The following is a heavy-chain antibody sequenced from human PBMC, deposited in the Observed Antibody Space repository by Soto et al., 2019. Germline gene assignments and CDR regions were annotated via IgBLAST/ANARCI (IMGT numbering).Heavy chain of an antibody. V-gene: IGHV3-7*01. J-gene: IGHJ4*02. Sequence: LRLSCAASGLSFSNYWMTWVRQAPGKGLEWVANVKQDGSGKYYVDSVTGRFTISRDNAKNSLYLQMNRLRAEDTALYYCATAGVGITTGDFHYWGQGTLVTVSS. CDR1: GLSFSNYW. CDR3: ATAGVGITTGDFHY. D-gene: IGHD1-26*01. CDR2: VKQDGSGK.